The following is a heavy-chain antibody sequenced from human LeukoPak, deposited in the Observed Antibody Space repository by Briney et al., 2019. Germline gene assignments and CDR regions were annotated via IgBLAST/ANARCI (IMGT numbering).Heavy chain of an antibody. D-gene: IGHD3-16*02. J-gene: IGHJ3*02. CDR3: ASFYDYVWGSYRYPSDAFDI. V-gene: IGHV1-2*06. Sequence: AXVKVSCKDSGYTFTGYYMHWVRQAPGQGREWMGRINPNSGGTNYAQKFQGRVTMTRDTSISTAYMELSRLRSDDTAVYYCASFYDYVWGSYRYPSDAFDIWGQGTMVTVSS. CDR2: INPNSGGT. CDR1: GYTFTGYY.